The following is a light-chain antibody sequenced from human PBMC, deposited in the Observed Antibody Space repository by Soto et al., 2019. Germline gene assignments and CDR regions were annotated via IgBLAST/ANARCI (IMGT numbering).Light chain of an antibody. CDR1: QDITYY. V-gene: IGKV1-33*01. Sequence: DIQMTQSPSSLSASVGDRVTITCRASQDITYYLNWYQQKSGEAPKLLIYDASNLETGVPSRFSGSGSGTDFTFTISSLQPEDIATYFCQQYDRVTLTFGGGTKVEIK. J-gene: IGKJ4*01. CDR3: QQYDRVTLT. CDR2: DAS.